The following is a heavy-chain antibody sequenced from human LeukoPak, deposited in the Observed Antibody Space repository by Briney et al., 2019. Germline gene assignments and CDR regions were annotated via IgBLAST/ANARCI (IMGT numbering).Heavy chain of an antibody. J-gene: IGHJ4*02. CDR1: GFTFTHYA. D-gene: IGHD3-22*01. CDR3: ARDPRGPAGYDSPARDTFDY. CDR2: IFYDGTIQ. Sequence: AGSLRLSCAASGFTFTHYAMHWVRQTPGKGLEWVAVIFYDGTIQYYSDSVRGRLIVFRDNPKNTLYLQMNSLRAEDTAVYYCARDPRGPAGYDSPARDTFDYWGQGTLVTVSS. V-gene: IGHV3-30*03.